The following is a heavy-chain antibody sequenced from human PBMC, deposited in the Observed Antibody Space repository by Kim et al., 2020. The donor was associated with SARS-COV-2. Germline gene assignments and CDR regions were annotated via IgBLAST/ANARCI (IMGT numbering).Heavy chain of an antibody. V-gene: IGHV4-4*02. J-gene: IGHJ5*01. D-gene: IGHD6-13*01. Sequence: SETLSLTCAVFGASISSSNLCSWVRQPPGKGLEWIGKIHHSGITNYNPSLKSRVRISLDKSKNHLSLRLSSVTAAGTAVYFANQTSHSSNW. CDR2: IHHSGIT. CDR3: NQTSHSSNW. CDR1: GASISSSNL.